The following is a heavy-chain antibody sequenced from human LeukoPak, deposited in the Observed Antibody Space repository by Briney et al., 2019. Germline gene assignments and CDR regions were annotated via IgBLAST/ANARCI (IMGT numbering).Heavy chain of an antibody. CDR3: ARDSGFWLY. V-gene: IGHV4-39*07. CDR1: GDSISSGGHY. Sequence: SETLSLTCTVSGDSISSGGHYWGWVRQTPGKRLEWIGNIYFSGDTSFNPSLKSRLTMSVDTSKNQLFLNLDSVTAADTAVYYCARDSGFWLYWGQGTLVPVSS. CDR2: IYFSGDT. J-gene: IGHJ4*02. D-gene: IGHD3-22*01.